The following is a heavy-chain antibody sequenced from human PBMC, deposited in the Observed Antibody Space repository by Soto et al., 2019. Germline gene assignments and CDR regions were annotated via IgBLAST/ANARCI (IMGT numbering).Heavy chain of an antibody. V-gene: IGHV1-18*01. CDR1: GYTFTSYG. D-gene: IGHD1-26*01. J-gene: IGHJ4*02. CDR3: ARDLGGGSYYLDY. Sequence: ASVKVSCKXSGYTFTSYGISWVRQAPGQGLEWMGWISTYNGRTNSAQKLQGRVTMTTDTSTTTAYMELRSLRSDDTAVYYCARDLGGGSYYLDYWGQGTLVTVSS. CDR2: ISTYNGRT.